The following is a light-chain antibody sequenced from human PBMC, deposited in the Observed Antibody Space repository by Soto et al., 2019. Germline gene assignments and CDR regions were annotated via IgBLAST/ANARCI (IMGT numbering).Light chain of an antibody. J-gene: IGKJ2*01. Sequence: DIGLTQSPGTLSLSPGEGATLSGMASPGVSSSYLAWYQQKPGQAPRLLIYAASSRATGVPDRFSGSWSGTDFTLTISRLEPEDFAVYYCQQYGSSLYTFGQGTKLEIK. CDR1: PGVSSSY. CDR2: AAS. V-gene: IGKV3-20*01. CDR3: QQYGSSLYT.